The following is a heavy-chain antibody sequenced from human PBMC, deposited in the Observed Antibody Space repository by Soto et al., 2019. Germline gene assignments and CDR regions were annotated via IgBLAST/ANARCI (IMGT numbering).Heavy chain of an antibody. CDR1: AGSISSGGYY. Sequence: QVQLQKSGPGLVKPSQTLSLTCNVSAGSISSGGYYWSWIRQHPGKGLEWIGYIYYSGSTYYNPYLKSRVTISVDTSKNQFSLKLSSVTAAATAVYYCAGEWYYYGSGTEDGYFDYWGQGTLVTVSS. J-gene: IGHJ4*02. CDR3: AGEWYYYGSGTEDGYFDY. V-gene: IGHV4-31*03. D-gene: IGHD3-10*01. CDR2: IYYSGST.